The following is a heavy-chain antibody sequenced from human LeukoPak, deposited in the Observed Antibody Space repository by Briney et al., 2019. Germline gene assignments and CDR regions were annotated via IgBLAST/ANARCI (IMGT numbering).Heavy chain of an antibody. D-gene: IGHD6-19*01. CDR2: IKQDGSEK. J-gene: IGHJ6*02. V-gene: IGHV3-7*01. CDR3: ARSYSSGWYPTYYYYYGMDV. Sequence: PGGSLRLSCAASGFTFSSYWMSWVRQAPGKGLEWVANIKQDGSEKYYVDSVKGRFTISRDNAKNSLYLQMNSLRAEDTAVYYCARSYSSGWYPTYYYYYGMDVWGQGTTVTVSS. CDR1: GFTFSSYW.